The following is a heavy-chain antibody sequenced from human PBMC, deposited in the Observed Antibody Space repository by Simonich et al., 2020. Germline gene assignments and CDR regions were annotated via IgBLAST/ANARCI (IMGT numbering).Heavy chain of an antibody. J-gene: IGHJ4*02. CDR2: IYYSGST. CDR3: ARVLNYYDSSGYSFFDY. V-gene: IGHV4-39*01. D-gene: IGHD3-22*01. Sequence: QLQLQESGPGLVKPSETLSLTCTVSGGSISSSSYYWGWIRQPPGKGLEWIGSIYYSGSTYYNPSLKSRVPISVDTSKNQFALKLSSVTAADTAVYYCARVLNYYDSSGYSFFDYWGQGTLVTVSS. CDR1: GGSISSSSYY.